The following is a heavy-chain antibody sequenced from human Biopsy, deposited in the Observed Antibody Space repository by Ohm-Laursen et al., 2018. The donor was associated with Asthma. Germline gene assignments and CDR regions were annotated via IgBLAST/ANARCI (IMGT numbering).Heavy chain of an antibody. CDR2: MNSCFGTT. CDR3: ARKAGSCISRTCYSLDF. Sequence: GASVKVSCKSLGGTFNTYVIGWVRQAPGQGLEWMGGMNSCFGTTTYPQKFQDRVTIPADDSTSTVYMELSSLRSEDTAVYYCARKAGSCISRTCYSLDFWGQGTLVTVSS. V-gene: IGHV1-69*13. D-gene: IGHD2-2*01. J-gene: IGHJ4*02. CDR1: GGTFNTYV.